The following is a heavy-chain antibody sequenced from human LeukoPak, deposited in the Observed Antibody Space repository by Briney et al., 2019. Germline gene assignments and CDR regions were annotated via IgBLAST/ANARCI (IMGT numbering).Heavy chain of an antibody. D-gene: IGHD1-26*01. CDR1: GYRFTNYG. J-gene: IGHJ4*02. V-gene: IGHV1-18*01. CDR3: ARDSVGSYKGSDY. CDR2: ISAYSGET. Sequence: ASVKVSCKASGYRFTNYGISWVRQAPAQGLEWMGWISAYSGETNTAQKFQGRVTITTDTSTTTAYMELRSLRSDDTAVYYCARDSVGSYKGSDYWGQGTVVTVSS.